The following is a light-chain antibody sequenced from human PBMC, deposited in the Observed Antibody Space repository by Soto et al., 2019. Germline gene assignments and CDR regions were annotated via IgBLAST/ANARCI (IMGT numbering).Light chain of an antibody. CDR1: QIVRSTY. Sequence: VLTQSPGTLSLSPGESATLSCRASQIVRSTYLAWYQQKPGQAPRLLIYDASSRATDIPDRFSGSGSGTEFTLTISGLEPEDFAVYYCQQFSSYPLTFGGGTKVDIK. CDR2: DAS. V-gene: IGKV3-20*01. CDR3: QQFSSYPLT. J-gene: IGKJ4*01.